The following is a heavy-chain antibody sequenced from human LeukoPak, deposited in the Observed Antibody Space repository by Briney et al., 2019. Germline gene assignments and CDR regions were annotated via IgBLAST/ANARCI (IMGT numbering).Heavy chain of an antibody. J-gene: IGHJ4*02. CDR2: INSDGSRT. CDR1: GFTFSTYW. CDR3: ARDLRTPSDTNIAIDY. Sequence: GGSLRLSCAASGFTFSTYWMHWVRQAPGKGLVWVSRINSDGSRTSYADSVKGQFTISRDNAKNTLYLQMNSLRGEDTAVYYCARDLRTPSDTNIAIDYWGQGALVTVSS. V-gene: IGHV3-74*01. D-gene: IGHD4-23*01.